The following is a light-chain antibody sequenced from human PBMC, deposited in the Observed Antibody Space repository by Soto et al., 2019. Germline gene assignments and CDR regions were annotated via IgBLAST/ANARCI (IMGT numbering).Light chain of an antibody. Sequence: QSVLTQPRSVSGSPGQSVTISCTGTSSDVGGYNYVSWYQQHPGTAPKLIIFGVSKRPSGVPDRCSGSKSGNTASLSISGLQAEDEADYYCSSYAGTYSNVLGTGTKLTVL. CDR1: SSDVGGYNY. V-gene: IGLV2-11*01. CDR3: SSYAGTYSNV. CDR2: GVS. J-gene: IGLJ1*01.